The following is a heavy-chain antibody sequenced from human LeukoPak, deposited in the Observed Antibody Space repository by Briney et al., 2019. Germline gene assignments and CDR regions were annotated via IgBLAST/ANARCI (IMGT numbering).Heavy chain of an antibody. V-gene: IGHV3-74*01. CDR2: INVEGNYI. CDR1: GFTVSTYW. J-gene: IGHJ4*02. CDR3: ARDLTGPYDH. D-gene: IGHD3-22*01. Sequence: GGSLRLSCAASGFTVSTYWMHWVRQAPGKGLVWVARINVEGNYIDYAESVKGRFTNSRDSAKNTLYLQMNSLRAEDTAVYSCARDLTGPYDHWGQGTLVTVSS.